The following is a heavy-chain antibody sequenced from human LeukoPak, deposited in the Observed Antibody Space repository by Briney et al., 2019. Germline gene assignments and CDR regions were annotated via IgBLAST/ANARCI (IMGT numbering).Heavy chain of an antibody. Sequence: GALRLSCAASGFTFSSYEMNWVSQAPGKGLEWVSYISSSGSTIYYADSVKGRFTISRDNAKNSLYLQMNSLRAEDTAVYYCARDSSSWYGRAFDIWGQGTMVTVSS. CDR3: ARDSSSWYGRAFDI. CDR2: ISSSGSTI. D-gene: IGHD6-13*01. V-gene: IGHV3-48*03. J-gene: IGHJ3*02. CDR1: GFTFSSYE.